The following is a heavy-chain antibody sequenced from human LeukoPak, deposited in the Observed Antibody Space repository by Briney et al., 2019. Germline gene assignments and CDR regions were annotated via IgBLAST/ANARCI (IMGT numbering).Heavy chain of an antibody. CDR3: ARHRSRYCSSTSCNRALDY. CDR1: GGSISSSSYY. Sequence: SETLSLTCTVSGGSISSSSYYWGWIRQPPGKGLEWIGSIYYSGSTYYNPSLKSRVTISVDTSKNQFSLKLSSVTAADTAVYYCARHRSRYCSSTSCNRALDYWGQGTLVTVSS. V-gene: IGHV4-39*01. D-gene: IGHD2-2*02. CDR2: IYYSGST. J-gene: IGHJ4*02.